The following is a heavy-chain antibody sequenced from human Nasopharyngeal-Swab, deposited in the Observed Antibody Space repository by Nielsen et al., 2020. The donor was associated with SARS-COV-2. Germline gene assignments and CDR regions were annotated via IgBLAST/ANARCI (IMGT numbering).Heavy chain of an antibody. J-gene: IGHJ6*02. V-gene: IGHV3-21*01. CDR1: GFTFSSYS. D-gene: IGHD1-26*01. Sequence: GESLKISCAASGFTFSSYSMNWVRQAPGKGLEWVSSINSSSSYIYYADSVKGRFTISRDNAKNSLYLQMNSLRAEDTAVYYCARDKLGGGLGYYYGMDVWGQGTTVPSP. CDR2: INSSSSYI. CDR3: ARDKLGGGLGYYYGMDV.